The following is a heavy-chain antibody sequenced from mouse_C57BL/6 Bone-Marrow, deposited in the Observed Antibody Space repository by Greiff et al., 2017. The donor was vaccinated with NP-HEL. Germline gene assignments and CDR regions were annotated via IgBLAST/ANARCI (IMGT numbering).Heavy chain of an antibody. D-gene: IGHD1-1*01. Sequence: EVHLVESGGGLVKPGGSLKLSCAASGFTFSDYGMHWVRQAPEKGLEWVAYISSGSSTIYYADTVKGRFTISRDNAKNTLFLQMTSLRSEDTAMYYCARQGYYYGSAYWGQGTLVTVSA. CDR1: GFTFSDYG. CDR3: ARQGYYYGSAY. J-gene: IGHJ3*01. CDR2: ISSGSSTI. V-gene: IGHV5-17*01.